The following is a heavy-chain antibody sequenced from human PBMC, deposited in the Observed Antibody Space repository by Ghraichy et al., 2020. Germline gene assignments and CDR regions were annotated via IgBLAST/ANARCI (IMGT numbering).Heavy chain of an antibody. J-gene: IGHJ4*02. D-gene: IGHD1-14*01. V-gene: IGHV3-7*01. CDR1: GFTFSNYW. CDR3: ARRDFDPQTTFDY. CDR2: IKQDGSEK. Sequence: GGSLRLSCAASGFTFSNYWMSWVRQAPGKGLEWVANIKQDGSEKYYVDSVKGRFTISRDNAKNSLFLQMNSLRAEDTAVYYCARRDFDPQTTFDYWGQGTLVTVSS.